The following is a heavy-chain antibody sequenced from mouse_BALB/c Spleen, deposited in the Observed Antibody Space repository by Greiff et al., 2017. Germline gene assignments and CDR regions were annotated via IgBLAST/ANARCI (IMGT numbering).Heavy chain of an antibody. Sequence: VHLVESGAELMKPGASVKISCKATGYTFSSYWIEWVKQRPGHGLEWIGEILPGSGSTNYNEKFKGKATFTADTSSNTAYMQLSSLTSEDSAVYYCARKVFSYAMDYWGQGTSVTVAS. CDR2: ILPGSGST. CDR1: GYTFSSYW. CDR3: ARKVFSYAMDY. J-gene: IGHJ4*01. V-gene: IGHV1-9*01.